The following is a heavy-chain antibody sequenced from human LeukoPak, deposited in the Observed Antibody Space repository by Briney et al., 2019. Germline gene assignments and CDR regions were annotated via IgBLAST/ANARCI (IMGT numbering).Heavy chain of an antibody. D-gene: IGHD3-22*01. CDR2: IYYSGST. J-gene: IGHJ4*02. V-gene: IGHV4-31*03. CDR1: GGSISSGGYY. Sequence: ASQTLSLTCTVSGGSISSGGYYWSWIRQHPGKGLEWIGYIYYSGSTYYNPSLKSRVTISMDTSKNQFSLKLTSVTAADTAIYYCARNRFFDETGYYYDFDYWGQGALVTVSS. CDR3: ARNRFFDETGYYYDFDY.